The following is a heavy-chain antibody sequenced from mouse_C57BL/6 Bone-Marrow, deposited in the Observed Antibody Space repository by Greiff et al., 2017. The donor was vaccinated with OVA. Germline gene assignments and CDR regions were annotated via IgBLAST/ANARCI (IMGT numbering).Heavy chain of an antibody. Sequence: VQLQQPGAELVKPGASVKLSCKASGYTFTSYWMQWVKQRPGQGLEWIEEIDPSDSYTNSNQKFKGKTTLTVDTSTSTAYMQLNSLTSEDSAVYYCASAVFAYWGQGTLVTVSA. V-gene: IGHV1-50*01. CDR2: IDPSDSYT. CDR3: ASAVFAY. J-gene: IGHJ3*01. CDR1: GYTFTSYW.